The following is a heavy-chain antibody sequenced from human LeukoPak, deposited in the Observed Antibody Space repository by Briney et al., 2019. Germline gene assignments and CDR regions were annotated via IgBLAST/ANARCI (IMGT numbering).Heavy chain of an antibody. Sequence: GSLRLSCAASGFTFSSYSMNWVRQAPGKGLEWVSSISSSSSYIYYADSVKGRFTISRDNAKNSLYLQMNSLRAEDTAVYYCARQAKEGYFDWLLYPSYYYGMDVWGQGTTVTVSS. CDR2: ISSSSSYI. D-gene: IGHD3-9*01. J-gene: IGHJ6*02. V-gene: IGHV3-21*01. CDR3: ARQAKEGYFDWLLYPSYYYGMDV. CDR1: GFTFSSYS.